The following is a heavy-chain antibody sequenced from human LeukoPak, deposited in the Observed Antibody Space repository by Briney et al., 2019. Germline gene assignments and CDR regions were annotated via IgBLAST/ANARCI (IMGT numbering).Heavy chain of an antibody. CDR2: IYYSGTT. V-gene: IGHV4-30-4*01. CDR3: ARAPKYYYASGSSLFDY. J-gene: IGHJ4*02. D-gene: IGHD3-10*01. CDR1: GGSITSGDYH. Sequence: PSQTLSLTCSVSGGSITSGDYHWSWIRQPPGKGLEWLGYIYYSGTTHYNPSLKSRVTMSVDTSKNLFSMQLSSVTAADTAVYYCARAPKYYYASGSSLFDYWGQGTLVTVSS.